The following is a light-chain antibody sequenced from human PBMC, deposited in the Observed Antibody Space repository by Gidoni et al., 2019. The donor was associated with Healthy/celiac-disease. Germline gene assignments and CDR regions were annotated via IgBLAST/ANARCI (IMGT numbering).Light chain of an antibody. CDR2: AAS. CDR3: QQSDSTLRT. J-gene: IGKJ1*01. CDR1: QSISSY. V-gene: IGKV1-39*01. Sequence: DIQMTQSPSSLSASVGDRVTITCRASQSISSYLNWYQQKPGKAPKLLIYAASSLQSGVPSRFSGSGSGTDFTLTISSLQPEDFATYYCQQSDSTLRTVXXXTKVEIK.